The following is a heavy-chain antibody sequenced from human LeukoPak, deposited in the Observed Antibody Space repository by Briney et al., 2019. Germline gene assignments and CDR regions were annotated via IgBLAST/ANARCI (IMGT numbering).Heavy chain of an antibody. D-gene: IGHD5-12*01. V-gene: IGHV3-53*01. CDR2: IYSGGST. CDR3: ARAPAGYDFFDY. CDR1: GFTVSSNY. Sequence: AGGSLRLSCAASGFTVSSNYMSWVRQAPGKGLEWVSVIYSGGSTYYADSVKGRFTISRDNSKNTLYLQMNSLRAEDTAVYYCARAPAGYDFFDYWGQGTLVTVSS. J-gene: IGHJ4*02.